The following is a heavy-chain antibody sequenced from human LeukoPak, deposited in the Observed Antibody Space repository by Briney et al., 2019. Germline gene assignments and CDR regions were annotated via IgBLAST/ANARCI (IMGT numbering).Heavy chain of an antibody. CDR1: GFTFSSYG. D-gene: IGHD5-24*01. CDR2: IRYDGSNK. V-gene: IGHV3-30*02. J-gene: IGHJ4*02. CDR3: ARDPGMATMDYFDY. Sequence: PGGSLRLSCAASGFTFSSYGMHWVRQAPGKGLEWVAFIRYDGSNKYYADSVKGRFTISRDNSKNTLYLQMNSLRAEDTAVYYCARDPGMATMDYFDYWGQGTLVTVSS.